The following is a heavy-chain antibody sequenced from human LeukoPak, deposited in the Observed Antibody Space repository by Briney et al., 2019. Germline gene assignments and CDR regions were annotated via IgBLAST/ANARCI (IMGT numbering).Heavy chain of an antibody. CDR1: GFTFSSYS. CDR3: ARYTSGWNGGTLGYYMDV. J-gene: IGHJ6*03. D-gene: IGHD6-19*01. Sequence: PGGSLRLSCAASGFTFSSYSMSWVRQAPGKGPEWVSVISSRSTYIYYADSVKGRFTISRDNAKNSLYLQMNSLRAEDTAVYYCARYTSGWNGGTLGYYMDVWGEGTTVTVSS. CDR2: ISSRSTYI. V-gene: IGHV3-21*01.